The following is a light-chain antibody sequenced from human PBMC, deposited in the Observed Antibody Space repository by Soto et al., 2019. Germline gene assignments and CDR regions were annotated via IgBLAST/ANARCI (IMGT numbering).Light chain of an antibody. V-gene: IGKV3-15*01. CDR2: GAS. CDR3: QQYNNWPWT. CDR1: QSVSSSY. Sequence: EILLTQSPGTLSLSPGEGATLSWRASQSVSSSYLDWYQRQTGQAHRLLIYGASTRATGIPARFSGSGSGTEFTLTISSLQSEDFAVYYCQQYNNWPWTFGQATKVDI. J-gene: IGKJ1*01.